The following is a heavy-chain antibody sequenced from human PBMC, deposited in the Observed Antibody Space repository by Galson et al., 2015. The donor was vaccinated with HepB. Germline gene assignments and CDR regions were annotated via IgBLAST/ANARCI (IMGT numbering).Heavy chain of an antibody. Sequence: SLRLSCAASGFTFSSYAMSWVRQAPGKGLEWVSAISGSGGSTYYADSVKGRFTISRDNSKNTLYLQMNSLRAEDTAVYYCAKATGGDGYVLKYYFDYWGQGTLVTVSS. V-gene: IGHV3-23*01. CDR3: AKATGGDGYVLKYYFDY. CDR2: ISGSGGST. D-gene: IGHD5-24*01. J-gene: IGHJ4*02. CDR1: GFTFSSYA.